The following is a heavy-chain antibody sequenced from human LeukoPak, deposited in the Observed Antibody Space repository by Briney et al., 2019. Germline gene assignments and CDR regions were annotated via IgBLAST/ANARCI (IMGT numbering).Heavy chain of an antibody. D-gene: IGHD1-26*01. Sequence: SVKVSCKASGGTFSSYAISWVRQAPGQGLEWMGGIIPIFGTANYAQKFQGRVTITADESTSTAYMELSSLRSEDTAVYYCARDHYDLLSYYYYGMDVWGQGTTVTVSS. V-gene: IGHV1-69*01. J-gene: IGHJ6*02. CDR2: IIPIFGTA. CDR1: GGTFSSYA. CDR3: ARDHYDLLSYYYYGMDV.